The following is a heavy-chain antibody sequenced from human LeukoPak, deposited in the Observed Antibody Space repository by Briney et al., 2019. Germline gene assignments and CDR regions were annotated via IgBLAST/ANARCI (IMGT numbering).Heavy chain of an antibody. Sequence: SETLSLTCTVSGVSTTNGIYYWAWIRQPQGKGLEWIGSVHNVGSTYYNLSLRSRVTMSIDTSKNQFSLRLNSVTAADTAVYYCARHAEYNSGWHFYLDHWGQGILVTVSS. D-gene: IGHD6-19*01. CDR3: ARHAEYNSGWHFYLDH. CDR2: VHNVGST. J-gene: IGHJ4*02. V-gene: IGHV4-39*01. CDR1: GVSTTNGIYY.